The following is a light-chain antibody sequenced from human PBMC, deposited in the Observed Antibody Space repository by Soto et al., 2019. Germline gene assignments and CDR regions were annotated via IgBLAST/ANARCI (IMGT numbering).Light chain of an antibody. Sequence: QPVLTQPPSVSGPPGQRVTISCTGSSSNIGAGYDVHWYQQLPGTAPKLLIYGNSNRPSGVPDRFSGSKSGTSASLAITGLQAEDEADYYCQSYDSSLSGSRVFGGGTKLTVL. CDR2: GNS. V-gene: IGLV1-40*01. CDR1: SSNIGAGYD. J-gene: IGLJ3*02. CDR3: QSYDSSLSGSRV.